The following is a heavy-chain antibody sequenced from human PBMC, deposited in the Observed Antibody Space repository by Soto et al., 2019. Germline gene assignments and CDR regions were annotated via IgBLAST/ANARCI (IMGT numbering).Heavy chain of an antibody. D-gene: IGHD6-13*01. V-gene: IGHV1-46*01. J-gene: IGHJ4*02. CDR2: INPSGGST. CDR1: GYTFTSYY. CDR3: ARDLRSVEAAGTQGENDY. Sequence: ASVKVSCKASGYTFTSYYMHWVRQAPGQGLEWMGIINPSGGSTSYAQKFQGRVTMTRDTSTSTVYMELSSLRSEDTAVYYCARDLRSVEAAGTQGENDYWGQGTLVTSPQ.